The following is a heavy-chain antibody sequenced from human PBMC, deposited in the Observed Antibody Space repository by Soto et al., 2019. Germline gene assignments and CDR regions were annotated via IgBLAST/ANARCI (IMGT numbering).Heavy chain of an antibody. V-gene: IGHV3-23*01. Sequence: GGSLRLSCAASGFTCSNYAMSWVRQAPGKGLEWVSSISGSGGSTHYADSVKGRFTISRDNSKNTLYLQMNSLRAEDTAVYYCAKEDVGGYYYSGLWGQGTLVTVSS. CDR1: GFTCSNYA. CDR3: AKEDVGGYYYSGL. J-gene: IGHJ4*02. CDR2: ISGSGGST. D-gene: IGHD1-26*01.